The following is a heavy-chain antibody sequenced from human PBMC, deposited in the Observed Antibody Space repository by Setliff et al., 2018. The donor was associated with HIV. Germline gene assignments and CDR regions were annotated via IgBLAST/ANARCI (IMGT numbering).Heavy chain of an antibody. CDR1: GYSFTRNF. J-gene: IGHJ5*02. CDR2: INAGNGNT. CDR3: ARGGAREYQLLYNYFDP. Sequence: ASVKVSCKASGYSFTRNFVHWVRQAPGQRLEWMGWINAGNGNTKFSQKFQGRLTITADTTASTAYMVLSSLTSEDTAVYYCARGGAREYQLLYNYFDPWGQGTLVTVSS. D-gene: IGHD2-2*01. V-gene: IGHV1-3*01.